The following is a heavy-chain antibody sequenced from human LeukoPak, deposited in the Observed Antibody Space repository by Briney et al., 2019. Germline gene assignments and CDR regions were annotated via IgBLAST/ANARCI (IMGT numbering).Heavy chain of an antibody. CDR2: INSGGSTI. J-gene: IGHJ4*02. V-gene: IGHV3-11*01. Sequence: PGGSLRLSCAASGFTFTDYFLRWIRQAPGKGLEWVSYINSGGSTIYYADSVKGRFTISRDNAKNSLFLQMNSLRAEDTAVYYCARGDSTYFDYWSQGTLVTVSS. CDR1: GFTFTDYF. D-gene: IGHD6-13*01. CDR3: ARGDSTYFDY.